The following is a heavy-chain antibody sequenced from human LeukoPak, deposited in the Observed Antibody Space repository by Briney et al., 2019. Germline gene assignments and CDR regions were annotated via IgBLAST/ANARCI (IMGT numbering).Heavy chain of an antibody. J-gene: IGHJ4*02. CDR1: GFTFSTYS. V-gene: IGHV3-21*01. CDR3: ARGGYWGDYVFDF. Sequence: GGSLRLSCVASGFTFSTYSMNWVRQAPGKGLEWVSCISSSNTYIHYADSVKGRFTISRDNAKNSLYLQMSSLRAEDTAVYYCARGGYWGDYVFDFWGPGTLVTVSS. CDR2: ISSSNTYI. D-gene: IGHD4-17*01.